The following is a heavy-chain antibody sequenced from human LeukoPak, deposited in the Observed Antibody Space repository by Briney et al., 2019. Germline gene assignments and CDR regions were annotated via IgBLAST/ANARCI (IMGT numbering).Heavy chain of an antibody. Sequence: SETLSPTCTVSGGSISSYYWSWIRQPPGKGLEWIGYIYYSGSTNYNPSLKSRVTISVDTSKNQFSLKLSSVTAADTAVYYCARVDTATTYAFDIWGQGTMVTVSS. V-gene: IGHV4-59*01. D-gene: IGHD4-17*01. CDR2: IYYSGST. CDR1: GGSISSYY. CDR3: ARVDTATTYAFDI. J-gene: IGHJ3*02.